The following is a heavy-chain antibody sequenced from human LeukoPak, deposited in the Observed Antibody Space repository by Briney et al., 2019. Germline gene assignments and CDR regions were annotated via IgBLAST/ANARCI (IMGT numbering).Heavy chain of an antibody. V-gene: IGHV3-11*01. CDR2: ISSSGSTI. Sequence: GGSLRLSCAASGFTFSDYYMSWIRQAPGKGLEWVSYISSSGSTIYYADSVKGRFTISRDNAKNSLYLQMNSLRAEDTAVYYCASYQDDYGDKRDAFDIWGQGTMVTVSS. D-gene: IGHD4-17*01. J-gene: IGHJ3*02. CDR3: ASYQDDYGDKRDAFDI. CDR1: GFTFSDYY.